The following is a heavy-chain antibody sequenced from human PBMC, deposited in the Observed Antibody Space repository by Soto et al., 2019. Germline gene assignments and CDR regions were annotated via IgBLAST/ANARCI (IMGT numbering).Heavy chain of an antibody. Sequence: GESLKISCKGSGYSFTTYCISWVRQMPGKGLEWMGRIDPTDSYVNYSPSLQGHVTISADKSISTAYLQWSSLKASDAAMYYCVRQDDSSGYYSFFDYWGQGTQVTVSS. CDR2: IDPTDSYV. D-gene: IGHD3-22*01. CDR1: GYSFTTYC. CDR3: VRQDDSSGYYSFFDY. V-gene: IGHV5-10-1*01. J-gene: IGHJ4*01.